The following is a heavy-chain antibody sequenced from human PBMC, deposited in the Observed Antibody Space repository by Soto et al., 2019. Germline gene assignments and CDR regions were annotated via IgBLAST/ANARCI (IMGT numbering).Heavy chain of an antibody. CDR3: ATYPAYGY. J-gene: IGHJ4*02. Sequence: GGSLRLSCAASGFTFISYIMIWVRQAPGKGLEWVSYISSSSSTIYYADSVKGRFTVSRDNAKNSLYLQMNSLRDEDTAVYYCATYPAYGYWGQGTLVTVSS. V-gene: IGHV3-48*02. CDR2: ISSSSSTI. CDR1: GFTFISYI. D-gene: IGHD4-17*01.